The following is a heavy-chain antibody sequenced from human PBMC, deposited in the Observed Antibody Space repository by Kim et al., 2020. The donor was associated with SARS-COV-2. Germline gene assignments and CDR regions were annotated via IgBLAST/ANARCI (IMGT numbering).Heavy chain of an antibody. D-gene: IGHD2-21*02. V-gene: IGHV1-46*01. J-gene: IGHJ4*02. Sequence: YAQKCQGRGTMTRDTSTSTVYMELSSLRSEDTAVFYCARDSQGLSDYWGQGTLVTVSS. CDR3: ARDSQGLSDY.